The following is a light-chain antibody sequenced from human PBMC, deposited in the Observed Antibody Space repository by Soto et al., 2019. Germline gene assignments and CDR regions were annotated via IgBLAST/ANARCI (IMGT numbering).Light chain of an antibody. CDR2: KAS. V-gene: IGKV1-5*03. Sequence: DIQMTQSPSTLFEYVGDRVTITCRASQYIGSWLAWYQQKPGKAPKLLIYKASSLEIGVPSRFSGSGSGTDFTLTISSLQSDDFATYYCQQYNTYSGTFGPGTKVDIK. J-gene: IGKJ3*01. CDR3: QQYNTYSGT. CDR1: QYIGSW.